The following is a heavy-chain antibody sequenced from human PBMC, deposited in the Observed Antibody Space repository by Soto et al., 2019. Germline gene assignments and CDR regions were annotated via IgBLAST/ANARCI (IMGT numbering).Heavy chain of an antibody. J-gene: IGHJ3*02. CDR1: GGTFSSYA. CDR2: IIPIFGTA. D-gene: IGHD3-22*01. V-gene: IGHV1-69*01. Sequence: QVQLVQSGAEVKKPGSSVKVSCKASGGTFSSYAISWVRQAPGQGLEWMGGIIPIFGTANYAQKFQGRVTITADESTSTAYIELSSLRSEDTAVYYCARDPYYSDSASPSEGDAFDIWGQGTMVTVSS. CDR3: ARDPYYSDSASPSEGDAFDI.